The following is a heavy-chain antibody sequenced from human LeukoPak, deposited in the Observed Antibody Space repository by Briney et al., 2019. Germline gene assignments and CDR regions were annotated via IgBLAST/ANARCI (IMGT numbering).Heavy chain of an antibody. CDR2: IGNSDTIT. V-gene: IGHV3-48*03. J-gene: IGHJ1*01. D-gene: IGHD4-23*01. CDR1: GFTFSNYK. Sequence: PGGSLRLSCAASGFTFSNYKMNWVRQAPGKGLEWISYIGNSDTITYYADSVKGRFTISRDNAKNSLYLQMNSLRAEDTAVYYCARDGTVAYWGQGTLVTVSS. CDR3: ARDGTVAY.